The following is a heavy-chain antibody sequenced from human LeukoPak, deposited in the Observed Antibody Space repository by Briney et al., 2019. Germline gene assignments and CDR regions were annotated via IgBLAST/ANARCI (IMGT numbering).Heavy chain of an antibody. J-gene: IGHJ5*02. Sequence: GGSLRDSCAAPGFTFSNYPMSWVRQAPGKGLEWVSAISGRGGSTYYADSVKGRFTISRDNSKNTLYLQMNSLRAEDTAVYYCASPNTIVGVITVGFLSWGPGTLVTVSS. D-gene: IGHD3-22*01. CDR1: GFTFSNYP. CDR2: ISGRGGST. CDR3: ASPNTIVGVITVGFLS. V-gene: IGHV3-23*01.